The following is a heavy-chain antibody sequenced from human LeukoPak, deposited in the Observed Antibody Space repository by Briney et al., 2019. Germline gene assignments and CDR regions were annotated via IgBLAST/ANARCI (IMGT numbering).Heavy chain of an antibody. CDR2: ISGSGGST. CDR3: ANLAYCGGDCPRPPFDY. J-gene: IGHJ4*02. CDR1: GFTFSSYA. D-gene: IGHD2-21*02. V-gene: IGHV3-23*01. Sequence: GGSLRLSCAASGFTFSSYAMSWVRQAPGKGLEWVSAISGSGGSTYYADSVKGRFTISRDNSKNTLYLQMNSLRAEDTAVYYCANLAYCGGDCPRPPFDYWGQGTLVTVSS.